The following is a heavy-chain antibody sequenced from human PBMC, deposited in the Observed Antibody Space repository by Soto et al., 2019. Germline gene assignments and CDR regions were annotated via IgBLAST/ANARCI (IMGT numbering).Heavy chain of an antibody. Sequence: QLQLQESGPGLVKPSETLSLTCTVSGGSISSSSYYWGWIRQPPGKGLEWVGSIYYSGSTYYNPSLKSRGTISVDTSKNQFSLRLSSVTAADTAVYYCARLRYTGTYYSDYWGQGTLVTVSS. CDR3: ARLRYTGTYYSDY. J-gene: IGHJ4*02. V-gene: IGHV4-39*01. CDR2: IYYSGST. CDR1: GGSISSSSYY. D-gene: IGHD1-26*01.